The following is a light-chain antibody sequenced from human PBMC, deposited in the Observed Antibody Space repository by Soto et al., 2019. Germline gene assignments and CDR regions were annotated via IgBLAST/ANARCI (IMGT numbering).Light chain of an antibody. J-gene: IGKJ4*01. CDR1: QSVSSSF. V-gene: IGKV3-20*01. Sequence: EIVLTQAPGTLSLSPGERATLSCRASQSVSSSFLAWYQQKPGQAPSLLSYGASSRATGIPDRFSGSVSGTNFTLTNSRLEPEDVAVYYCLQYGNSPLTFGGGTKVEIK. CDR3: LQYGNSPLT. CDR2: GAS.